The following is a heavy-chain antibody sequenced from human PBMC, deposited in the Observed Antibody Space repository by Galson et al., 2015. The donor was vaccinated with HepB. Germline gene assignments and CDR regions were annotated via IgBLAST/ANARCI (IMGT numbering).Heavy chain of an antibody. V-gene: IGHV3-7*05. CDR3: ARGGRSGDLSSFDY. Sequence: SLSLSCAASGFSFSSYWMSWVRQAPGKGLEWVANIKQDGSEKYYVDSVKGRFTISRDDSKNTLYLQMNSLRSDDTAIYYCARGGRSGDLSSFDYWGQGTLVTVSS. D-gene: IGHD3-16*02. CDR2: IKQDGSEK. CDR1: GFSFSSYW. J-gene: IGHJ4*02.